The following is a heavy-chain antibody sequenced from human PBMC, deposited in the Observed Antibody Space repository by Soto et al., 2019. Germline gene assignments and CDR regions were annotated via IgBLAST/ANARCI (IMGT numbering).Heavy chain of an antibody. J-gene: IGHJ5*02. V-gene: IGHV2-5*02. D-gene: IGHD3-16*02. CDR2: IYWDDDK. Sequence: QITLKESGPALVKPTQTLTLTCTLSGLSLRTDGVRVGWIRQTPGKALEWLAIIYWDDDKLYNPSLNNRLTITKDTSKDQVVLTMPNMDRVDTGTYYCAHRYRKRFDPWGQGIHVTVSS. CDR1: GLSLRTDGVR. CDR3: AHRYRKRFDP.